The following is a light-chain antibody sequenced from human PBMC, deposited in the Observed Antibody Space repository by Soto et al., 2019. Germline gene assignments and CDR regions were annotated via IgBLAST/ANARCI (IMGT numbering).Light chain of an antibody. V-gene: IGKV1-5*03. Sequence: DIEMTQSPSTLSASVGDRVIITCRASQSISSWLAWYQQKPGKAPNLLIYKASTLESGVPSRFSGSGSGTEFTLTISSLQPDDFATYYCQQYDSYPITFGQGTKLEIK. CDR1: QSISSW. J-gene: IGKJ2*01. CDR3: QQYDSYPIT. CDR2: KAS.